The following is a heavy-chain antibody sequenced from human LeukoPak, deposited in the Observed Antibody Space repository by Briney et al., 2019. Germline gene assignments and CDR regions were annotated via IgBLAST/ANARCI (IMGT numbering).Heavy chain of an antibody. CDR3: ARSRTMVRGVIISY. V-gene: IGHV3-33*01. D-gene: IGHD3-10*01. CDR1: GFTFSSYG. CDR2: IWYDGSNK. J-gene: IGHJ4*02. Sequence: GGPLRLSCAASGFTFSSYGMHWVRQAPGKGLEWVAVIWYDGSNKYYADSVKGRFTISRDNSKNTLYLQMNSLRAEDTAVYYCARSRTMVRGVIISYWGQGTLVTVSS.